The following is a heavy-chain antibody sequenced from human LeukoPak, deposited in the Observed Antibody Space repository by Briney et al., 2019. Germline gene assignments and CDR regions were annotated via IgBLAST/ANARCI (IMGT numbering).Heavy chain of an antibody. CDR2: ISYDGSNK. J-gene: IGHJ6*02. CDR1: GFTFSSNG. CDR3: AKGSSGYDLYYYYGMDV. D-gene: IGHD5-12*01. Sequence: PGRSLRLSCAASGFTFSSNGMHWVRQAPGKGLEWVAVISYDGSNKYYADSVKGRFTISRDNSKNTLYLQMNSLRAEDTAVYYCAKGSSGYDLYYYYGMDVWGQGTTVTVSS. V-gene: IGHV3-30*18.